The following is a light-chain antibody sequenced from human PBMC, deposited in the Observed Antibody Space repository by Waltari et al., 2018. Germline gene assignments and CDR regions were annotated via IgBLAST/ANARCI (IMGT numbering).Light chain of an antibody. J-gene: IGKJ3*01. CDR3: QQSSSTPPFT. V-gene: IGKV1-39*01. Sequence: DIQMTQSPSSLSASVGDRVTITCRASQSISSYLNWYQQKPGKAPKLLNYAASSLQIGVPARFSGSGSGTDFTLTINSLQPEDFATYYCQQSSSTPPFTFGPGTKVDIK. CDR2: AAS. CDR1: QSISSY.